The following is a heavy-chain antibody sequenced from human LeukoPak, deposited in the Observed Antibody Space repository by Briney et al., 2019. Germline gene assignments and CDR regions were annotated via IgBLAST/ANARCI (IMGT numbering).Heavy chain of an antibody. CDR1: GYTFTGYY. Sequence: GASVKVSCKASGYTFTGYYMHWARQAPGQGLEWMGWINADSGDTNYAQKFQGRVTMTRDTSISTAYMELSRLRFDDAAVYCCAREEIAAGATPDYWGQGTLVTVSS. V-gene: IGHV1-2*02. CDR2: INADSGDT. CDR3: AREEIAAGATPDY. J-gene: IGHJ4*02. D-gene: IGHD6-13*01.